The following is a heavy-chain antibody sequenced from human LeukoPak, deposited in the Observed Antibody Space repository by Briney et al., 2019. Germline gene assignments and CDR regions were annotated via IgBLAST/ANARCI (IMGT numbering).Heavy chain of an antibody. D-gene: IGHD1-26*01. J-gene: IGHJ3*01. CDR2: INPTEGTT. CDR3: ARPPRGYSATFDF. Sequence: GASVKVSCKASGYRFTSNYIHWVRQAPGQGLEWMGIINPTEGTTTYAGKFQDRVTMTRDTSTSTVYMELSSLRSEDTAVYYCARPPRGYSATFDFWGQGTVVTVSS. V-gene: IGHV1-46*01. CDR1: GYRFTSNY.